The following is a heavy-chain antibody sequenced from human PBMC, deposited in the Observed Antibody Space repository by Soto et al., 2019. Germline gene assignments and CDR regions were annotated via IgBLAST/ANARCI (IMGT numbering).Heavy chain of an antibody. J-gene: IGHJ6*02. CDR3: ASRSSGWYALPYYYYGMDV. CDR2: ISYDGSNK. D-gene: IGHD6-19*01. V-gene: IGHV3-30-3*01. Sequence: VQLVESGGGVVQPGRSLRLSCAASGFTFSSYAMHWVRQAPGKGLAWVAVISYDGSNKYYADSVKGRFTISRDNSKNTLYLQMNSLRAEDTAVYYCASRSSGWYALPYYYYGMDVWGQGTTVTVSS. CDR1: GFTFSSYA.